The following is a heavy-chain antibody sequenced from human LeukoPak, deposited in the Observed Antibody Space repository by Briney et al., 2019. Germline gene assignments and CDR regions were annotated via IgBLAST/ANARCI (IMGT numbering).Heavy chain of an antibody. Sequence: SETLSLTCTVSGGSISSYYWSWIRQPPGKGLEWIGYIYYSGSTNYNPSLKSRVTISVDTSKNQFSLKLSSVTAADTAVYYCARGRFGELLYATSWGRGTLVTVSS. V-gene: IGHV4-59*01. CDR1: GGSISSYY. CDR3: ARGRFGELLYATS. J-gene: IGHJ4*02. CDR2: IYYSGST. D-gene: IGHD3-10*01.